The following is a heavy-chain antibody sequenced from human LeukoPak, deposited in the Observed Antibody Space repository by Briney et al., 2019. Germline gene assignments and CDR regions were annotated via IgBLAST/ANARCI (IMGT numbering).Heavy chain of an antibody. D-gene: IGHD1-26*01. CDR3: AREGAGGFDY. Sequence: GGSLRLSCAASGFTFSSYWMSWVRQAPGKGLEWVANIKQDGSRIEYVDSVKGRFTISRDNAKNSLYLQMNSLRAEDTAVYYCAREGAGGFDYWGQGTLVTVSS. CDR1: GFTFSSYW. CDR2: IKQDGSRI. V-gene: IGHV3-7*01. J-gene: IGHJ4*02.